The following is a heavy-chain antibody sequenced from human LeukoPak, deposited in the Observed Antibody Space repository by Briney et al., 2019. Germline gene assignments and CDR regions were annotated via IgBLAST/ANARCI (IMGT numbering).Heavy chain of an antibody. J-gene: IGHJ6*03. Sequence: SVKVSCKASGGTLSSYAISWVRQAPGQGLEWMGGIIPIFGTANYAQKFQGRVTITTDESTSTAYMELSSLRSEDTAVYYCVGGTRYYYYYYMDVWGRGTTVTVSS. D-gene: IGHD3-16*01. CDR2: IIPIFGTA. CDR3: VGGTRYYYYYYMDV. CDR1: GGTLSSYA. V-gene: IGHV1-69*05.